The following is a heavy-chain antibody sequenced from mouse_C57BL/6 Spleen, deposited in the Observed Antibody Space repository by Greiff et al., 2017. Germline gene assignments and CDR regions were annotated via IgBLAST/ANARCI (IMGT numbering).Heavy chain of an antibody. CDR3: ARLSYDAMDY. Sequence: EVQLQQSGPELVKPGASVKISCKASGSSFTDSNMNWVKQSNGKSLEWIGVINPNYGTTSYNPKFKGKATLTVDPSSSTAYMQLNSLTSEDAAVYYCARLSYDAMDYWGQGTSVTVSS. J-gene: IGHJ4*01. V-gene: IGHV1-39*01. CDR2: INPNYGTT. CDR1: GSSFTDSN.